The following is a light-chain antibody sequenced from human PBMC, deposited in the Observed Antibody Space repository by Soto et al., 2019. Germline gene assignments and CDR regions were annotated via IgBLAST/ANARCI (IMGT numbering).Light chain of an antibody. J-gene: IGKJ1*01. CDR1: QSVSSSY. Sequence: ETVLTQSPGTLSLSPGERATLFCRASQSVSSSYLAWYQQKPGQAPRLLIYGASSRATGIPDRFSGSGSGTEFTLPISRLEPEDFAVYYCQQHGSSPPSWTFGQGTKVEIK. V-gene: IGKV3-20*01. CDR3: QQHGSSPPSWT. CDR2: GAS.